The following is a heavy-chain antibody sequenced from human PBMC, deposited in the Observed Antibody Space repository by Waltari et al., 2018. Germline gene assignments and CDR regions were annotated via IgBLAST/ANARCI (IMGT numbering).Heavy chain of an antibody. CDR3: ATGVSYYDSSGYYDNWYFDL. J-gene: IGHJ2*01. Sequence: EVQLVQSGAEVKKPGATVKISCKASGYTFTDYYMHWVQQAPGKGLEWMGRVDPEDGETIYAEKFQGRVTITADTSTDTAYMELSSLRSEDTAVYYCATGVSYYDSSGYYDNWYFDLWGRGTLVTVSS. V-gene: IGHV1-69-2*01. CDR2: VDPEDGET. CDR1: GYTFTDYY. D-gene: IGHD3-22*01.